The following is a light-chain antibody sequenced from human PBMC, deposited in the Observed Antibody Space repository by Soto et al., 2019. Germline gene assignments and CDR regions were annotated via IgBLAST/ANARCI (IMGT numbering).Light chain of an antibody. J-gene: IGKJ2*01. V-gene: IGKV2-30*01. CDR3: MQGTHWPYT. CDR1: QSLVYKDGNTY. CDR2: KVS. Sequence: DVVMTQSPLSLPVTLGQPASISCRSSQSLVYKDGNTYLNWFHQRPGQSPRRLIYKVSNRDSSVPDRFSGSGSDTDFTLNISRVEAEDVGLYYCMQGTHWPYTFGQGTKLEIK.